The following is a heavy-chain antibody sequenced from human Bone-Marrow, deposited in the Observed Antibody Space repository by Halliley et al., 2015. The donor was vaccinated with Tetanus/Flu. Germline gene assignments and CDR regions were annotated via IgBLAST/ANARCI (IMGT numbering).Heavy chain of an antibody. CDR1: GGSFRGYY. D-gene: IGHD6-6*01. CDR3: ARPSIEGRRLVAFDI. Sequence: GLVKPSETLSLTRAVYGGSFRGYYWSWVRQPPGKGLQWLGEINHRGSSYHSPSLKSRVTMSVDTSKNQFSLKLSSVTAADTAVYYCARPSIEGRRLVAFDIWGQGTMVTVSS. CDR2: INHRGSS. J-gene: IGHJ3*02. V-gene: IGHV4-34*01.